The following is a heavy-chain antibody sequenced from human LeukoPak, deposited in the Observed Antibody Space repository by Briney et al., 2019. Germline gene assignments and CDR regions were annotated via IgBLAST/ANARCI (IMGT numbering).Heavy chain of an antibody. CDR1: GFIFRNYA. Sequence: GGSLRLSCGASGFIFRNYAMSWVRQAPGEGLEWVSGISDSGGGRYYADSVKGRFTISRDNSKNMLYLQMNSLRAEDTAVYYCAKESGALGAPLYDYWGWGILVTASS. D-gene: IGHD4/OR15-4a*01. CDR3: AKESGALGAPLYDY. V-gene: IGHV3-23*01. CDR2: ISDSGGGR. J-gene: IGHJ4*02.